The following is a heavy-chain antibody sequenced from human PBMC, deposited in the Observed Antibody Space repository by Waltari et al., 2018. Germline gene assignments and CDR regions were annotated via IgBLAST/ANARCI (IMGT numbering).Heavy chain of an antibody. CDR3: ARIGDWAAAGPNWFDP. V-gene: IGHV1-69*01. CDR1: GGTFSSYA. D-gene: IGHD6-13*01. CDR2: IIPIFGTA. Sequence: VQLVQSGAVVKNPGSSLKVSCKASGGTFSSYAISRVRHAPGQGLEWMGGIIPIFGTANYAQKFQGRVTITADESTSTAYMELSSLRSEDTAVYYWARIGDWAAAGPNWFDPWGQGTLVTVSS. J-gene: IGHJ5*02.